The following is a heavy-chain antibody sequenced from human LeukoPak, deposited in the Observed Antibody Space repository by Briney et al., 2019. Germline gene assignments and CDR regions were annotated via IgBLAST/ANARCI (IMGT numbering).Heavy chain of an antibody. Sequence: PSETLSLTCTVSGGSISSYYWSWIRQPPGKGLEWIGYIYYSGSTNYNPSLKSRVTISVDTSKNQFSLKLSSVTAADTAVYYCARSNYYGSGSPILNYYYYYMDVWGKGTTVTISS. CDR3: ARSNYYGSGSPILNYYYYYMDV. V-gene: IGHV4-59*01. CDR1: GGSISSYY. D-gene: IGHD3-10*01. J-gene: IGHJ6*03. CDR2: IYYSGST.